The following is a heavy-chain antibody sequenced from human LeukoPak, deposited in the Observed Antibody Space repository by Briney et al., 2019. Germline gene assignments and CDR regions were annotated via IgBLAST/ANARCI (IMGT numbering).Heavy chain of an antibody. V-gene: IGHV4-39*01. Sequence: SETLSLTCTVSGGSISSSSYYWGWIRQPPGKGLEWIGRIYYSGSTYYHPSLKSRFTISVDTSKNQFSLKLSSVTAADTAVYYCARHLGYVLAMVRGVIVRDYWGQGTLVTVSS. CDR3: ARHLGYVLAMVRGVIVRDY. D-gene: IGHD3-10*01. CDR1: GGSISSSSYY. J-gene: IGHJ4*02. CDR2: IYYSGST.